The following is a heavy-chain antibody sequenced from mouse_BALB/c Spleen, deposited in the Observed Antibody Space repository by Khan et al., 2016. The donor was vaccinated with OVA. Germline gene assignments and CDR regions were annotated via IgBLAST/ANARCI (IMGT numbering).Heavy chain of an antibody. J-gene: IGHJ2*01. CDR3: AGGNYYGYYFDY. CDR1: GYSFTSGYA. V-gene: IGHV3-2*02. D-gene: IGHD1-1*01. CDR2: ISYSGVT. Sequence: EVKLLESGPGLVKPSQSLSLTCTVTGYSFTSGYAWNWIRQFPGNKLEWMGYISYSGVTSYTPSLKSRISITRDTSKNQFFLQLNSVTTEDTATDYCAGGNYYGYYFDYWGQGTTLTVSS.